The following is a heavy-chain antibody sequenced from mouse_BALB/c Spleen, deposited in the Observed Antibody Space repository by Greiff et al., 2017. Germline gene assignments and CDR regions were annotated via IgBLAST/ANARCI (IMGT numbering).Heavy chain of an antibody. D-gene: IGHD2-1*01. J-gene: IGHJ3*01. V-gene: IGHV3-2*02. CDR2: ISYSGST. Sequence: EVKLVESGPGLVKPSQSLSLTCTVTGYSITSDYAWNWIRQFPGNKLEWMGYISYSGSTSYNPSLKSRISITRDTSKNQFFLQLNSVTTEDTATYYCARGRGNYVVAWFAYWGQGTLVTVSA. CDR3: ARGRGNYVVAWFAY. CDR1: GYSITSDYA.